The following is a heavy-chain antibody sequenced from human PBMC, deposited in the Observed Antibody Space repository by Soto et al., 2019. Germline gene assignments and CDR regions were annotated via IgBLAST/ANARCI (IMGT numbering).Heavy chain of an antibody. Sequence: QVQLVQSGAEVKKPGASVKVSCQASGYTFTNYGFNWVRQAPGQGLEWMGWISTYNGKTKSAENLLDRITLTTDTSTGTAYMELRSLRSDDTAIYYCTRGEDSPPFDYWGQGTLVIVSS. CDR1: GYTFTNYG. V-gene: IGHV1-18*01. D-gene: IGHD1-26*01. CDR3: TRGEDSPPFDY. J-gene: IGHJ4*02. CDR2: ISTYNGKT.